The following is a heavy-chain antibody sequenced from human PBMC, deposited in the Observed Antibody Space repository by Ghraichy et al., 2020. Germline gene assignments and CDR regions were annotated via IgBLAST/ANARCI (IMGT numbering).Heavy chain of an antibody. Sequence: GGSLRLSCAASGFTFSSYSMNWVRQAPGKGLEWVSSISSSSSYIYYADSVKGRFTISRDNAKNSLYLQMNSLRAEDTAVYYCARGTSSPYNWFDPWGQGTLVTVSS. V-gene: IGHV3-21*01. D-gene: IGHD2-2*01. CDR3: ARGTSSPYNWFDP. CDR1: GFTFSSYS. J-gene: IGHJ5*02. CDR2: ISSSSSYI.